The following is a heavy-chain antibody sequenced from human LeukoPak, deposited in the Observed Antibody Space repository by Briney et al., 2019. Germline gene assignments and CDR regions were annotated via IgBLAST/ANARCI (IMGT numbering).Heavy chain of an antibody. CDR1: GFTFSSYA. D-gene: IGHD1-26*01. J-gene: IGHJ4*02. CDR2: IYSGGST. Sequence: PGGSLRLSCSASGFTFSSYAMHWVRQAPGKGLEWVSVIYSGGSTYYADSVKGRFTISRDNSKNTLYLQMNSLRAEDTAVYYCARAGWEVRGFDYWGQGTLVTVSS. V-gene: IGHV3-53*01. CDR3: ARAGWEVRGFDY.